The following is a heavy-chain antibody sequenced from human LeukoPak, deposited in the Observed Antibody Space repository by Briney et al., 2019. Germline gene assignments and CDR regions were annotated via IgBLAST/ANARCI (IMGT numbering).Heavy chain of an antibody. J-gene: IGHJ5*02. V-gene: IGHV4-30-2*01. Sequence: PSETLSLTCAVSGGSISSGGYSWSWIRQPPGKGLEWIGYIYHGGSTYYNPSLKSRVTISVDRSKNQFSLKLSSVTAADTAVYYCARQSVSPVNWFDPWGQGTLVTVSS. CDR3: ARQSVSPVNWFDP. CDR2: IYHGGST. CDR1: GGSISSGGYS.